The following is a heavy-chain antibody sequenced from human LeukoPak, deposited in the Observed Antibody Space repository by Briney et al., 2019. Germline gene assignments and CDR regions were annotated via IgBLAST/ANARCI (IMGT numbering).Heavy chain of an antibody. CDR1: GFTFDDYT. V-gene: IGHV3-43*01. D-gene: IGHD6-13*01. J-gene: IGHJ4*02. CDR2: ISWDGGKT. Sequence: GGSLRLSCAASGFTFDDYTMHWVRQAPGKGLEWVSLISWDGGKTSYADSVKGRFTISRDNSKNSLYLQMNSLRTEDTALYYCVLQRLSAAFGYWGQGTLVTVSS. CDR3: VLQRLSAAFGY.